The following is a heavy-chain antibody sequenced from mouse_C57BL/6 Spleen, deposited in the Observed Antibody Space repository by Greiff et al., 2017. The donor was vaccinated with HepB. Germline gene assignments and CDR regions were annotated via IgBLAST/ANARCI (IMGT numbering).Heavy chain of an antibody. CDR3: ARFYGNYDYFDY. CDR2: IYPGSGST. J-gene: IGHJ2*01. V-gene: IGHV1-55*01. D-gene: IGHD2-1*01. Sequence: VQLQQPGAELVKPGASVKMSCKASGYTFTSYWITWVKQRPGQGLEWIGDIYPGSGSTNYNEKFKSKATLTVDTSSSTAYMQLSSLTSEDSAVYYCARFYGNYDYFDYWGQGTTLTVSS. CDR1: GYTFTSYW.